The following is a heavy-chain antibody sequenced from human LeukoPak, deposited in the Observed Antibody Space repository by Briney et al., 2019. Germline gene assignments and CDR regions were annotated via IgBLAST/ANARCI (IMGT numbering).Heavy chain of an antibody. CDR3: ARDLGIAAAGTPFDY. CDR1: GGSISSSSYY. V-gene: IGHV4-39*07. J-gene: IGHJ4*02. CDR2: IYYSGST. Sequence: SETLSLTCTASGGSISSSSYYWGWIRQPPGKGLEWIGSIYYSGSTYYNPSLKSRVTISVDTSKNQFSLKLSSVTAADTAVYYCARDLGIAAAGTPFDYWGQGTLVTVSS. D-gene: IGHD6-13*01.